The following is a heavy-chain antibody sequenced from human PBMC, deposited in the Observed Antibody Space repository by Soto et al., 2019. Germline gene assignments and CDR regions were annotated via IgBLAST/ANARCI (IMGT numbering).Heavy chain of an antibody. CDR3: AKVIQYAYYYMDV. J-gene: IGHJ6*03. CDR1: GFTFSSYA. CDR2: ISGSGGST. V-gene: IGHV3-23*01. Sequence: EVQLLESGGGLVHPGGSLRLSCAASGFTFSSYAMSWVRQAPGKGLEWVSAISGSGGSTYYADSVKGRFTISRDNSKNTLYLQMNSLRAEDTAVYYCAKVIQYAYYYMDVWGKGTTVTVSS.